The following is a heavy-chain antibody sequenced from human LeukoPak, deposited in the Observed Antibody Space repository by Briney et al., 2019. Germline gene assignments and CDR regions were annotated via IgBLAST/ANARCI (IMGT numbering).Heavy chain of an antibody. CDR3: ARRYGDCLGASDI. CDR1: GFTFSTYG. D-gene: IGHD2-21*02. CDR2: IGGGGADK. J-gene: IGHJ3*02. Sequence: GGFLRLSCVASGFTFSTYGMRWVRQAPGKGLEWVSSIGGGGADKYYADSVKGRFTISRDNSKNTLSLQMNSLRAEDTAIYYCARRYGDCLGASDIWGQGTMVTVSS. V-gene: IGHV3-23*01.